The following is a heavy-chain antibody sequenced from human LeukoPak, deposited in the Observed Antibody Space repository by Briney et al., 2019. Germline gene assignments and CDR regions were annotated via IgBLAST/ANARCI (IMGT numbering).Heavy chain of an antibody. Sequence: PGGSLRLSCAASGFTFNRYWMHWVRQAPGNGLVWVSRMNTDGSSKIYADSVKGRFTISRDNAKNTLYLQMNSLRAEDTGVYYCARGDFWSGYAQMDGGGQGTTVPVSS. V-gene: IGHV3-74*01. CDR3: ARGDFWSGYAQMDG. D-gene: IGHD3-3*01. CDR1: GFTFNRYW. J-gene: IGHJ6*02. CDR2: MNTDGSSK.